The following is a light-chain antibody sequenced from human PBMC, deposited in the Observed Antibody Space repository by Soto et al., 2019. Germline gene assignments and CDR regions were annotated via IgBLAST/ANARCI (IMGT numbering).Light chain of an antibody. V-gene: IGKV1-27*01. CDR1: QGISNY. CDR3: QKYNSAIT. J-gene: IGKJ3*01. CDR2: AAS. Sequence: DIQMTQSPSSLSASVGDRVTITCRASQGISNYLAWYQQKPGKVPKLLIYAASTLQSGVPSRFSGSGSGTDFTLTISSLQPGDVATYYCQKYNSAITFGPGTKVDIK.